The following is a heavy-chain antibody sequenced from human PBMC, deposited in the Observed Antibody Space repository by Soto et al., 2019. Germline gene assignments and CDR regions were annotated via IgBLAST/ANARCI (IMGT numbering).Heavy chain of an antibody. D-gene: IGHD1-1*01. Sequence: KTGGSLRLSCAASGFTFSNAWMSWVRQAPGKGLEWVGRIKSKTDGVTTDYAAPVKGRFTISRDDSKNTLYLQMNSLKTEDTAVYYCTTAGTRYNWNDNWFDAWGQGTLVTVSS. CDR1: GFTFSNAW. CDR3: TTAGTRYNWNDNWFDA. V-gene: IGHV3-15*01. J-gene: IGHJ5*02. CDR2: IKSKTDGVTT.